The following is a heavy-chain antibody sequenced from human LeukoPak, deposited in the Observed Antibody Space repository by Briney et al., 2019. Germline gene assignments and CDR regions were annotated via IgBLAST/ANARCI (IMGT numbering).Heavy chain of an antibody. D-gene: IGHD6-19*01. CDR2: IKKDGSEK. CDR1: GFTFSSYW. Sequence: PGGSLRLSCTASGFTFSSYWMSWVRQAPGKGLEWVANIKKDGSEKYYVDSVKGRFTISRDNAKNSLYLQMNSLRAEDTAVYYCAREYGRGPVAGLDYWGQGTLVTVSS. J-gene: IGHJ4*02. V-gene: IGHV3-7*01. CDR3: AREYGRGPVAGLDY.